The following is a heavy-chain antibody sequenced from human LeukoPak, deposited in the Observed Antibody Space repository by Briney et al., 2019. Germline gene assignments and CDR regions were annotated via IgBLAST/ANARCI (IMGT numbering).Heavy chain of an antibody. CDR3: AKVDGSGRYMDV. CDR2: IRYDGSNK. D-gene: IGHD6-19*01. CDR1: GFTFSSYG. V-gene: IGHV3-30*02. Sequence: GGSLRLSCAASGFTFSSYGMHWVRQAPGKGLEWVAYIRYDGSNKYYADSVKGRFTISRDNSKNTLYLQMNSLRAEDTAVYYCAKVDGSGRYMDVWGKGTTVTISS. J-gene: IGHJ6*03.